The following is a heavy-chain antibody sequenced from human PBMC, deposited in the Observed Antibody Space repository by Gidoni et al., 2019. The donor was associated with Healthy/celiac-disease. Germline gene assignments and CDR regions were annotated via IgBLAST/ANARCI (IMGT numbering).Heavy chain of an antibody. CDR2: FSAYNGHT. Sequence: QVQLVQSGAEVKKPGATVKVSCKASGYTFTSSGISWVRKAPGQGLEWMGWFSAYNGHTNYAQKRQGRVTMTTDTSTSTAYMELRSLRSDDPAVYYCAREMGYGDPPFVMDVWGQGTTVTVSS. J-gene: IGHJ6*02. CDR3: AREMGYGDPPFVMDV. D-gene: IGHD4-17*01. CDR1: GYTFTSSG. V-gene: IGHV1-18*01.